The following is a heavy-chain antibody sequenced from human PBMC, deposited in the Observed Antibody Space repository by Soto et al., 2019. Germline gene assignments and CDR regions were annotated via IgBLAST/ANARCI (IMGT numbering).Heavy chain of an antibody. J-gene: IGHJ1*01. Sequence: PSETLSLTCAVSGGSISSGGYSWSWIRQPPGKGLEWIGYIYHSGSTYYNPSLRSRVTISVDRYKNQFSLKLTSVTAADTAVYYCARGGNSGGYFQHWGQGTLVTVSS. V-gene: IGHV4-30-2*01. D-gene: IGHD3-16*01. CDR2: IYHSGST. CDR1: GGSISSGGYS. CDR3: ARGGNSGGYFQH.